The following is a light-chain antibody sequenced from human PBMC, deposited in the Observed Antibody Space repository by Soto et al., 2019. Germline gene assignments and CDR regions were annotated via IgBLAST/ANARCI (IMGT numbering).Light chain of an antibody. CDR3: QSYDSRLRIV. CDR2: GNT. CDR1: SSNIGAGYD. Sequence: QSVLTQPPSVSGAPGQRVTISCTGSSSNIGAGYDVHWYQQLPGTAPILLIYGNTNRPSGVPDRFSGSKSGTSASLAITGLQAEDEADYYCQSYDSRLRIVFGGGTKVTVL. V-gene: IGLV1-40*01. J-gene: IGLJ3*02.